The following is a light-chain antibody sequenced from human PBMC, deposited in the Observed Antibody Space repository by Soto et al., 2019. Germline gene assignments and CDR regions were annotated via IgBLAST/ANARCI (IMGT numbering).Light chain of an antibody. CDR1: SCDVGSYNL. V-gene: IGLV2-23*01. J-gene: IGLJ1*01. CDR2: EGR. Sequence: QSALTQPASVSGSPGQSITISCTGTSCDVGSYNLVSWYQHHPGKAPKLMIYEGRKRPSGVSNRFSGSKSGSTASLTISGLQAEDEADYYCCSYARSSTYVFGTGTKLTVL. CDR3: CSYARSSTYV.